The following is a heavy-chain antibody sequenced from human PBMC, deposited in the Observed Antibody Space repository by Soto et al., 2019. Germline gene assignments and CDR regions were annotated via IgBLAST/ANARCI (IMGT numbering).Heavy chain of an antibody. CDR2: INHSGST. Sequence: SETLSLTCAVYGGSFSGYYWSWIRQPPGKGLEWIGEINHSGSTNYNPSLKSRVTISVDTSKNQFSLKLSSVTAADTAVYYCARGGRVATYGSRSYFRLWGQGALVTGSS. CDR1: GGSFSGYY. CDR3: ARGGRVATYGSRSYFRL. J-gene: IGHJ1*01. V-gene: IGHV4-34*01. D-gene: IGHD3-10*01.